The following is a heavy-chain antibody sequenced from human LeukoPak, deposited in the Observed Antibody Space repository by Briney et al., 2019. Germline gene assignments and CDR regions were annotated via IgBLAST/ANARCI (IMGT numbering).Heavy chain of an antibody. Sequence: SETLSLTCTVSGGSISSYYWSWIRQPPGKGLGWIGYIYYSGSTNYNPSLKSRVTISVDTSKNQFSLKLSSVTAADTAVYYCARGIAAAGWAAEYFQHWGQGTLVTVSS. CDR3: ARGIAAAGWAAEYFQH. V-gene: IGHV4-59*12. D-gene: IGHD6-13*01. CDR2: IYYSGST. J-gene: IGHJ1*01. CDR1: GGSISSYY.